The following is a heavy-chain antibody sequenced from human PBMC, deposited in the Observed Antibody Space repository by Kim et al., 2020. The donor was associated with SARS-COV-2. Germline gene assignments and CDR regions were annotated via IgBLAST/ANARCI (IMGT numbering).Heavy chain of an antibody. CDR3: AKSSGWYFLIDY. V-gene: IGHV3-23*01. J-gene: IGHJ4*02. Sequence: YYADSVKGRFTISRDNSKNTLYLQMNSLRAEDMAVYYCAKSSGWYFLIDYWGQGTLVTVSS. D-gene: IGHD6-19*01.